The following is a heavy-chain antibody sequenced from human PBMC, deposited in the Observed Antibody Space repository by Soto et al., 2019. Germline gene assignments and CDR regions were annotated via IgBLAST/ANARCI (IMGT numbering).Heavy chain of an antibody. V-gene: IGHV1-2*02. D-gene: IGHD5-12*01. J-gene: IGHJ4*02. CDR3: ARDYSGYGYIDY. Sequence: APVKVSCKASGYTLTGYHIQWMRQAPGQGLEWMGWINPNNGGTKYAQKFQGRVTMTRDTSISTAYMELSRLRHDDTAVYYCARDYSGYGYIDYWGQGTLVTVSS. CDR2: INPNNGGT. CDR1: GYTLTGYH.